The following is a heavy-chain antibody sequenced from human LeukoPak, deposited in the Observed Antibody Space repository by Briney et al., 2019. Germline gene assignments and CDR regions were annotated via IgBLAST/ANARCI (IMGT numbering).Heavy chain of an antibody. CDR3: AREHSSSSGKVFDY. CDR1: GYTFTGYY. Sequence: ASVKVSCKASGYTFTGYYIHRVRQAPGQGLEWRGWINPNSGGTNYAQNFQGRVTMTRDTSISTAYMELSRLRSDDTAMYYCAREHSSSSGKVFDYWGQGTLVTVSS. CDR2: INPNSGGT. D-gene: IGHD6-6*01. J-gene: IGHJ4*02. V-gene: IGHV1-2*02.